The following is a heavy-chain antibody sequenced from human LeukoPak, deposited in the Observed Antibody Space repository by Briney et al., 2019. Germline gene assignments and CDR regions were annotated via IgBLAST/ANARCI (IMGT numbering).Heavy chain of an antibody. D-gene: IGHD3-10*01. CDR3: AKDRSSDYYGSGSYYAPYDAFDI. V-gene: IGHV3-30*02. CDR2: IWYGGSNK. Sequence: GGSLRLSCAASGFTFSSYGMHWVRQAPGKGLEWVAVIWYGGSNKYYADSVKGRFTISRDNSKNTLYLQMNSLRAEDTAVYYCAKDRSSDYYGSGSYYAPYDAFDIWGQGTMVTVSS. CDR1: GFTFSSYG. J-gene: IGHJ3*02.